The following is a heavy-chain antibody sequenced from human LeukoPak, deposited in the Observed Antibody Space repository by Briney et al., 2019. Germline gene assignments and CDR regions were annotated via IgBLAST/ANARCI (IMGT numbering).Heavy chain of an antibody. V-gene: IGHV4-59*01. CDR2: IYYSGST. D-gene: IGHD3-3*01. CDR3: ARAGLDFWSGSLIDY. CDR1: GGSINSYY. J-gene: IGHJ4*02. Sequence: SETLSLTCTVSGGSINSYYWSWIRQPPGKGLDWIGYIYYSGSTNYNPSLKSRVTISVDTSKNQFSLKLSSVTAADTAVYYCARAGLDFWSGSLIDYWGQGTLVTVSS.